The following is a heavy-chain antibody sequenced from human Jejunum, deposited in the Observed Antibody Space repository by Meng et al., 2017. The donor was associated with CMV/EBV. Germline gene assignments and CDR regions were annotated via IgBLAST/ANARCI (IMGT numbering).Heavy chain of an antibody. CDR1: VSSNSAA. V-gene: IGHV6-1*01. CDR3: VREPGGAAAGPLFDY. CDR2: TYYRSKWHH. J-gene: IGHJ4*02. Sequence: VSSNSAAWNWIRQSPSRGLEWLGRTYYRSKWHHDYALSVKSRIIINPDTSKNQFSLQLMSVTPEDTAVYYCVREPGGAAAGPLFDYWGQGALVTVSS. D-gene: IGHD6-13*01.